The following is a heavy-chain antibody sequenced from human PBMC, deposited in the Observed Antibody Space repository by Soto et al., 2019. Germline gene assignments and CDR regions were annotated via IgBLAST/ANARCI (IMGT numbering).Heavy chain of an antibody. D-gene: IGHD6-13*01. CDR1: GGSISSYY. CDR2: IYYSGST. J-gene: IGHJ4*02. CDR3: ARRYGTVFDY. Sequence: PSETLSLTCTVSGGSISSYYWSWTRQPPGKGLEWIGYIYYSGSTNYNPSLKSRVTISVDTSKNQFSLKLSSVTAAGTAVYYCARRYGTVFDYWGQGTLVTVSS. V-gene: IGHV4-59*01.